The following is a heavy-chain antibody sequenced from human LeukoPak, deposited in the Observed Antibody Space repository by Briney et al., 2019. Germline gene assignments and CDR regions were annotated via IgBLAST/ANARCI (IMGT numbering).Heavy chain of an antibody. CDR2: INPKSGAT. CDR1: GYTFTGYY. J-gene: IGHJ4*02. Sequence: ASVKVSCKASGYTFTGYYMHWVRQAPGQGLEWMGWINPKSGATNNAQKFQGRVTMTRDTSISTAYMELSSLRSEDTAVYYCARDLGGPGKNRVLAPAARECPDYWGQGTLVTASS. D-gene: IGHD2-2*01. V-gene: IGHV1-2*02. CDR3: ARDLGGPGKNRVLAPAARECPDY.